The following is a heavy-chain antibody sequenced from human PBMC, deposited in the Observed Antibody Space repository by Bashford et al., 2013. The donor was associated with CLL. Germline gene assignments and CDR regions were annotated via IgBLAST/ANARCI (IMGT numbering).Heavy chain of an antibody. J-gene: IGHJ6*02. CDR3: ARRIPSIAVAGNWMEDYYYYGMDV. CDR1: GYSFTSYW. D-gene: IGHD6-19*01. Sequence: GESLKISCKGSGYSFTSYWIGWVRQMPGKGLEWMGIIYPGDSDTRYSPSFQGQVTISADKSISTAYLQWSSLKASDTAMYYCARRIPSIAVAGNWMEDYYYYGMDVWGPRDHGRPSP. V-gene: IGHV5-51*01. CDR2: IYPGDSDT.